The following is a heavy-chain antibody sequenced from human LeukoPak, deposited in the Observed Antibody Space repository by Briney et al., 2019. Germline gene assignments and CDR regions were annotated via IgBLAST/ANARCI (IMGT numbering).Heavy chain of an antibody. CDR2: ISAYNGNT. D-gene: IGHD2-21*02. V-gene: IGHV1-18*01. J-gene: IGHJ4*02. CDR1: GYTFTSYG. CDR3: ARGLPTSDSTFDY. Sequence: GASVKVSCKASGYTFTSYGISWVRQAPGQGLEWMGWISAYNGNTNYAQKLQGRVTMTTDSSTTTAYLDLRSLTSADTAVYYCARGLPTSDSTFDYWGQGTLVTVSS.